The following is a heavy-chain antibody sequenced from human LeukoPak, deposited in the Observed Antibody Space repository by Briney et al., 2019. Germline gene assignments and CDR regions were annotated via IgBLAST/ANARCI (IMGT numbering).Heavy chain of an antibody. CDR3: AKGGRSGSLMFDY. Sequence: GGSLRLSCAASGFTFSSYAMSWVRQAPGKGLEWDSAISGSGGSKYYADSVKGRFTISRDNSKNTLYLQMNSLRAEDTAVYYCAKGGRSGSLMFDYWGQGTLVTVSS. CDR1: GFTFSSYA. V-gene: IGHV3-23*01. CDR2: ISGSGGSK. D-gene: IGHD3-10*01. J-gene: IGHJ4*02.